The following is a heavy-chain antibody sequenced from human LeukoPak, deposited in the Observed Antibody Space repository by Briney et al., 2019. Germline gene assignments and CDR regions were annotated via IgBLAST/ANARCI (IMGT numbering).Heavy chain of an antibody. CDR3: VRVGDACDI. CDR2: IKTDGSAT. V-gene: IGHV3-74*01. Sequence: GGSLRLSCAASGFTFSSYWMHWVRQGPGKGLVWVSRIKTDGSATSYADSVKGRFTISRDNAKNTLYLQMNSLRAEDTAVYYCVRVGDACDIWGQGTMVTVSS. CDR1: GFTFSSYW. J-gene: IGHJ3*02.